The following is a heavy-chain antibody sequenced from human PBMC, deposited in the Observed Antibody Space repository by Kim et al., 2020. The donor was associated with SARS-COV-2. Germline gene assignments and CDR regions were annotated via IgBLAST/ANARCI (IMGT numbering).Heavy chain of an antibody. CDR2: IFYSGTT. J-gene: IGHJ4*02. CDR1: GGSISSGNYY. CDR3: AREPAVAIKGPFDY. Sequence: SETLSLTCTVSGGSISSGNYYWSWIRQHPGPGLEWIGYIFYSGTTNYNPSLKSRVTISVDTSKNQFSLKLSSVTAADTAVYYCAREPAVAIKGPFDYWGLGTLVTVSS. D-gene: IGHD2-2*01. V-gene: IGHV4-31*03.